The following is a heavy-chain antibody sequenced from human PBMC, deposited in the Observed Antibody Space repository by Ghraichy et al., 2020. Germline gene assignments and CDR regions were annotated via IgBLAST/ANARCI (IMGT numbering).Heavy chain of an antibody. J-gene: IGHJ6*02. CDR2: IIPTLGIA. D-gene: IGHD5-18*01. Sequence: SVKVSCKASGGTFSSYAISWVRQAPGQGLEWMGRIIPTLGIANYAQKFQGRVTITADKSTSTAYMELSSLRSEDTAVYYCTRGHHTAYGMDVWGQGTTVTVSS. CDR3: TRGHHTAYGMDV. V-gene: IGHV1-69*04. CDR1: GGTFSSYA.